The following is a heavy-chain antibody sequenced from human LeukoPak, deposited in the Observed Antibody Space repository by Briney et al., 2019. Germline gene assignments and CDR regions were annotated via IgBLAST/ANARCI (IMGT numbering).Heavy chain of an antibody. J-gene: IGHJ3*02. CDR2: IYYSGST. CDR3: ARYCSSTSCYRDAFDI. V-gene: IGHV4-39*01. D-gene: IGHD2-2*01. Sequence: SETLSLTCTVSGGSISNSHYYWGWIRQPPGKGLEWIGNIYYSGSTYYNSSLKSRVTISVDTSKNRFSLKLRSVTAADTAVYYCARYCSSTSCYRDAFDIWGQGTMVAVSS. CDR1: GGSISNSHYY.